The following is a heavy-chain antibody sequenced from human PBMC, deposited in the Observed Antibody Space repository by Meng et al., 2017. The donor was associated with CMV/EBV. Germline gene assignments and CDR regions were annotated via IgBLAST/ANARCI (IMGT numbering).Heavy chain of an antibody. V-gene: IGHV3-49*04. Sequence: GGLLRFPCSAPGFTFGDYTMSWVRQAPGKGLEWVGFIRSQAYGGTPEYAASVKGRFTISRDDSKPIAYLQMNSLKTEDTAVYYCTRSDFWSGYYLDYWGQGTLVTVSS. CDR3: TRSDFWSGYYLDY. J-gene: IGHJ4*02. CDR1: GFTFGDYT. D-gene: IGHD3-3*01. CDR2: IRSQAYGGTP.